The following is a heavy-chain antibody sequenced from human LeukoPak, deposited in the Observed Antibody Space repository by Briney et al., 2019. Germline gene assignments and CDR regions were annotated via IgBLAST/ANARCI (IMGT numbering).Heavy chain of an antibody. CDR3: ARVEYCTKGVCINFDL. D-gene: IGHD2-8*01. Sequence: ASLKVSCKASGYTFTGPYIHCMRQAPEQGLEWMGWFNPNSGATKYAQKFQGRVTVTRDTSTSTVYMELSGLRADDTAAYYCARVEYCTKGVCINFDLWGQGTLVTVSS. CDR1: GYTFTGPY. V-gene: IGHV1-2*02. J-gene: IGHJ4*02. CDR2: FNPNSGAT.